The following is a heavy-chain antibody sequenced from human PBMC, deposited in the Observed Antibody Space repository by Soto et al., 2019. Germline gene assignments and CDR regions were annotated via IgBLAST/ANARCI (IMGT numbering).Heavy chain of an antibody. CDR2: IKSKTDGGTT. CDR3: TTDGTGGNAAD. CDR1: GFTFSNAW. V-gene: IGHV3-15*01. Sequence: TGGSLRLSCAASGFTFSNAWMSWVRQSPGKGLEWVGRIKSKTDGGTTDYAAPVKGGFTISRDDSKNTLYLQMNSLKTEDTAVYYCTTDGTGGNAADWGQGTLVTVSS. J-gene: IGHJ4*02. D-gene: IGHD2-15*01.